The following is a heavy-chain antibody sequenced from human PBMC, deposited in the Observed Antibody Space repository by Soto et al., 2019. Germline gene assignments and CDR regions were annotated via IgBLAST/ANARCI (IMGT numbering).Heavy chain of an antibody. CDR2: IIPRSATS. V-gene: IGHV1-69*12. Sequence: QVQLVQSGAEVKKPGSSVKVSCKASGDTFSTYTITWMRQAPGQGLEWMGGIIPRSATSNYAQKFQGRVTITADESTNTAYMELSSLRSEDTAVYYCAREGLRLVTTTVNSDYYYYAMDGWGQGTTVTVSS. D-gene: IGHD5-12*01. CDR3: AREGLRLVTTTVNSDYYYYAMDG. CDR1: GDTFSTYT. J-gene: IGHJ6*02.